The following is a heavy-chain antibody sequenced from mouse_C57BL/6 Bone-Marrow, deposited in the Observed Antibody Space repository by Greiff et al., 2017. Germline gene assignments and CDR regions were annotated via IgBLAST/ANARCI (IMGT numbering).Heavy chain of an antibody. CDR1: GFTFSNYW. V-gene: IGHV6-3*01. CDR3: TGTRTSPYWYFDV. Sequence: EVMLVESGGGLVQPGGSMKLSCVASGFTFSNYWMNWVRQSPEKGLEWVAQIRLKSDNYATHYAESVKGRFTISRDDSKSSVSLQMNNLRAEDTGIYYCTGTRTSPYWYFDVGGTGTTVTVSS. CDR2: IRLKSDNYAT. J-gene: IGHJ1*03. D-gene: IGHD1-3*01.